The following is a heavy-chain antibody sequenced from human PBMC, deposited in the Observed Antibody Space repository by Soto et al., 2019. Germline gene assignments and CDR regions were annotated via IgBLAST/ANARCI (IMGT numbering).Heavy chain of an antibody. V-gene: IGHV1-2*02. CDR3: ARVTLKAGNWFNP. CDR1: GYTFTDYF. Sequence: ASVKVSCKASGYTFTDYFIHWVRQAPGQGFEWMGWINPNSRGTNYAPKFQGRVTMTRDTSNSTAYMELRGLRSDDTAVYYCARVTLKAGNWFNPWGQGTLVTVSS. J-gene: IGHJ5*02. CDR2: INPNSRGT.